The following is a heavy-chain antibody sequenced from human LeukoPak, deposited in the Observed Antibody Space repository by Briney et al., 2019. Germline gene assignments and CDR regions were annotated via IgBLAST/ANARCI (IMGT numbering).Heavy chain of an antibody. Sequence: GGSLRLSCVVSGFTFDDYGMSWVRQAPGKGLGWVSAINWNGGSRSYADSVKGRFTISRDNAKNSMYLEMNSLRAEDTALYYCARDREGLLLWFGELEYWGQGVLVIVSS. D-gene: IGHD3-10*01. V-gene: IGHV3-20*04. CDR3: ARDREGLLLWFGELEY. CDR1: GFTFDDYG. CDR2: INWNGGSR. J-gene: IGHJ4*02.